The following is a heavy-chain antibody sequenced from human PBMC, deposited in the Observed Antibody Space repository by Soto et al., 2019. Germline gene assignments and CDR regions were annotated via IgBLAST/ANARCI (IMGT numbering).Heavy chain of an antibody. CDR3: ARDGGRLSGGVDY. CDR2: IIPICGTA. CDR1: GGTFSSYS. J-gene: IGHJ4*02. Sequence: QVQLVQSGAAVKKPGSSVKVSCKASGGTFSSYSIHWVRQAPVPGLEWMGDIIPICGTANYAQTFQGRVTITAVDSTGTAYMELRRLRYEDKAVYFCARDGGRLSGGVDYWGQGTLVTVSS. D-gene: IGHD1-26*01. V-gene: IGHV1-69*01.